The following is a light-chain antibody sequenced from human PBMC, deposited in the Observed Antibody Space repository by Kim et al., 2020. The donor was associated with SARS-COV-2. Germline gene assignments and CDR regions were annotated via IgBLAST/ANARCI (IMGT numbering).Light chain of an antibody. CDR1: QSVTGYY. CDR2: GTS. J-gene: IGKJ2*01. V-gene: IGKV3-20*01. CDR3: QLYGNTPPRT. Sequence: ETVLTQSPGTLSLSPGERATLSCRASQSVTGYYLAWYQQKSGQAPRLLIYGTSNSDSGIPERFSGSGSGTDFTLTNNTLEPEDFAVYYCQLYGNTPPRTFGQGS.